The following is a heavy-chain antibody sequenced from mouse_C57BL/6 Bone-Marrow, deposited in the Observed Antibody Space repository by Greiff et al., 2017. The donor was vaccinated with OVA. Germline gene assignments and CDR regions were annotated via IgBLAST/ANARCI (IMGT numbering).Heavy chain of an antibody. Sequence: QVQLQQPGAELVRPGTSVKLSCKASGYTFTSYWMHWVKQRPGQGLEWIGVIDPSDSYTNYNQKFKGKATLTVDTSSSTAYMQLSSLTSEDSAVYYCARLDYDYAWFAYWGQVTLVTVSA. CDR3: ARLDYDYAWFAY. J-gene: IGHJ3*01. CDR1: GYTFTSYW. CDR2: IDPSDSYT. D-gene: IGHD2-4*01. V-gene: IGHV1-59*01.